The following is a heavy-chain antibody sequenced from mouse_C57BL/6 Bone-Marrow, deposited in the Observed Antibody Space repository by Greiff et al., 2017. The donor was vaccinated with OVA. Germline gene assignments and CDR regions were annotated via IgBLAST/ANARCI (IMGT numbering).Heavy chain of an antibody. Sequence: VQLQQPGAELVRPGSSVKLSCKASGYTFTSYWMDWVKQRPGQGLEWIGNIYPSDSETHYNQKFKDKATLTVDKSSSTAYMQLSSLTSEDYAVYYCASSYDYAMDDWGQGTSVTVSS. CDR3: ASSYDYAMDD. J-gene: IGHJ4*01. CDR1: GYTFTSYW. CDR2: IYPSDSET. V-gene: IGHV1-61*01. D-gene: IGHD1-1*01.